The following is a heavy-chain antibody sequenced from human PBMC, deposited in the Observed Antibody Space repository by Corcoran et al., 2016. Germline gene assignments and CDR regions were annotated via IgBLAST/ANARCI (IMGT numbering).Heavy chain of an antibody. J-gene: IGHJ6*02. V-gene: IGHV3-74*01. CDR1: GFTFSSSW. CDR2: INSDGSST. CDR3: AREECSSTSCFDGMDV. Sequence: EVQLVESRGDLLQPGGSPRLSCAASGFTFSSSWMHWVRQAPGKGLVWVSRINSDGSSTSYADSVKGRFTNSRDNAKNTLYLQMNSLRAEDTAVYYCAREECSSTSCFDGMDVWGQGTTVTVSS. D-gene: IGHD2-2*01.